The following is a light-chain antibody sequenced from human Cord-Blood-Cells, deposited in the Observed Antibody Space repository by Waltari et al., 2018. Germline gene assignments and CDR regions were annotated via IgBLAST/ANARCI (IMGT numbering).Light chain of an antibody. CDR1: SSDVGRYNL. CDR3: CSYAGSSTYV. Sequence: QSALTQPASVSGSSGQSITISCTGTSSDVGRYNLVPWYQQHPGKAPKLMIYEGSKRPSGVSNRFSGSKSGNTASLTISGLQAEDEADYYCCSYAGSSTYVFGTGTKVTVL. V-gene: IGLV2-23*01. CDR2: EGS. J-gene: IGLJ1*01.